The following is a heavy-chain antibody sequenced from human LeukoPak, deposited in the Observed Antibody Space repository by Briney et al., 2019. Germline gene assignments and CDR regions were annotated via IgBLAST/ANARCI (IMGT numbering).Heavy chain of an antibody. CDR2: IYYSGST. CDR1: GDSVNSGTYY. CDR3: GRDKRGFCRGGRGPLGGGGINWFDA. V-gene: IGHV4-61*01. D-gene: IGHD2-15*01. J-gene: IGHJ5*02. Sequence: SETLSLTCTVSGDSVNSGTYYWSWIRQPPGKGLEWIGYIYYSGSTDYNPSLKSRATISLDASKNQFSLKLTSVTAADTAVYYCGRDKRGFCRGGRGPLGGGGINWFDAWGRGTLVIVSS.